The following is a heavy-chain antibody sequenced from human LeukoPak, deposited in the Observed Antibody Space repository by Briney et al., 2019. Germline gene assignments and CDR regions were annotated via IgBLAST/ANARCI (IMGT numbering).Heavy chain of an antibody. D-gene: IGHD3-22*01. Sequence: SETLSLTCAVYGGSFSGYYWSWIRQPPGKGLEWIGEINHSGSTNYNPSLKSRVTISVDTSKNQFSLKLSSVTAADTAVYYCARRLWSAPYYYDSSGYPVNWFDPWGQGTLVTVSS. CDR2: INHSGST. J-gene: IGHJ5*02. V-gene: IGHV4-34*01. CDR1: GGSFSGYY. CDR3: ARRLWSAPYYYDSSGYPVNWFDP.